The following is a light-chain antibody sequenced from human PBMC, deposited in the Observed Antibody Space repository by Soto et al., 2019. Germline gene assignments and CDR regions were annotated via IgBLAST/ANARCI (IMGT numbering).Light chain of an antibody. Sequence: DIQMTQSPSSLSASVGDRVTITCRASQSISRFLNRYQHKPGKAPELLMFAASNLESGVPSRFSGSGSGTEFTLTISSLQAEDFATYYCEQTDSTTHTFGQGTKVDIK. V-gene: IGKV1-39*01. CDR2: AAS. CDR3: EQTDSTTHT. CDR1: QSISRF. J-gene: IGKJ2*01.